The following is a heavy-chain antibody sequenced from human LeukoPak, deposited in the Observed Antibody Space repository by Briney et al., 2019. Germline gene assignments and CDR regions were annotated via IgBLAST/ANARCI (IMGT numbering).Heavy chain of an antibody. CDR3: ARVGRGDYVWGSYTFDY. J-gene: IGHJ4*02. D-gene: IGHD3-16*01. CDR2: ISYRGST. V-gene: IGHV4-59*01. CDR1: GGSINNYY. Sequence: PSETLSLTCSVSGGSINNYYWSWLRQPPGKGLEWVGYISYRGSTNYNPSLKSRVTISVDTSNNHFSLILSSVTAADTAVYYCARVGRGDYVWGSYTFDYGGQGTLVTVSP.